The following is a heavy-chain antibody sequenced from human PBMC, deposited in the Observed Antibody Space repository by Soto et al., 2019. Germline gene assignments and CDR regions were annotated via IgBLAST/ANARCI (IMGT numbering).Heavy chain of an antibody. V-gene: IGHV3-30*18. CDR2: ISYDGSNT. J-gene: IGHJ4*02. Sequence: QVQLVESGGGVVQPGRSLRLSCAASGFTFSSYGMHWVRQAPGKGLAWVAVISYDGSNTYYADSVKGRFTISRDNSKNTLYLKMNSLSAEDTAVDYCANSLKRQQVIQDYWGQGSLVTVSS. D-gene: IGHD1-1*01. CDR1: GFTFSSYG. CDR3: ANSLKRQQVIQDY.